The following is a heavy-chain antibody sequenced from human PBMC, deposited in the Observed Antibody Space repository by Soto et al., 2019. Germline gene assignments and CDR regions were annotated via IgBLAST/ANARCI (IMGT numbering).Heavy chain of an antibody. J-gene: IGHJ6*03. CDR1: GFTFSSYG. V-gene: IGHV3-33*01. D-gene: IGHD6-6*01. CDR2: IWYDGSNK. CDR3: ARDRTIAARRYDYYMDV. Sequence: GGSLRLSCAASGFTFSSYGMHWVRQAPGKGLEWVAVIWYDGSNKYYADSVKGRFTISRDNSKNTLYLQMNSLRAEDTAVYYCARDRTIAARRYDYYMDVWGKGTTVTVSS.